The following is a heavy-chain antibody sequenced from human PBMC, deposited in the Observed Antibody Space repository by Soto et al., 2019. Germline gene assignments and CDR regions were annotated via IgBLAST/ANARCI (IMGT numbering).Heavy chain of an antibody. D-gene: IGHD2-15*01. J-gene: IGHJ1*01. Sequence: QITLKESGPPLVKPTQTLTLTCTFSGFSLSTSGVGVGWIRQPPGKALEWLALIYWDDDKRYSPSLKSRLTITKDTSKNQVVLTMTDMDPVDTSTYYCAHNLVGQYCSGGSCYSGYFQHWGQGTLVTVSS. CDR2: IYWDDDK. CDR3: AHNLVGQYCSGGSCYSGYFQH. CDR1: GFSLSTSGVG. V-gene: IGHV2-5*02.